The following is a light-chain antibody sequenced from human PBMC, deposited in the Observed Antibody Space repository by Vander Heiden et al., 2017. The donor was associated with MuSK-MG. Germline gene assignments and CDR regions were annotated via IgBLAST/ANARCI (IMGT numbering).Light chain of an antibody. J-gene: IGKJ2*01. CDR2: WAS. CDR3: QRDASTLYT. CDR1: QSVLYRSNNKNY. V-gene: IGKV4-1*01. Sequence: DIVMTQSPDSLAGSLGERATIHCKSSQSVLYRSNNKNYLAWYQQKPVLPPKLLIYWASTRESGVPDSFSGSAPGTDFTLTMRILHAEDMAVYYCQRDASTLYTFGQGTKLEIK.